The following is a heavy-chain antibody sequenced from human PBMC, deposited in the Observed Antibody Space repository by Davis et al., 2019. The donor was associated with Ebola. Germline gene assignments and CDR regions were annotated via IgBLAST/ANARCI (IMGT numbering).Heavy chain of an antibody. V-gene: IGHV3-48*04. CDR1: GFTFSTYW. D-gene: IGHD2-21*02. Sequence: GESLQISCSASGFTFSTYWMNWVRQAPGKGLEWISYISPSGTTICYADSVKDRFTISRDNARNSLYLQMNSLRVEDTAVYYCVRSDFYGPNFDYWGQGTLVTVSS. CDR3: VRSDFYGPNFDY. J-gene: IGHJ4*02. CDR2: ISPSGTTI.